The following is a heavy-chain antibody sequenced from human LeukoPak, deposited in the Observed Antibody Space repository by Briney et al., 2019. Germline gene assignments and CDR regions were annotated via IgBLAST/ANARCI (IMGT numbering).Heavy chain of an antibody. CDR3: AKDQGANDFWSGYYQFDY. J-gene: IGHJ4*02. V-gene: IGHV3-30*02. CDR1: GFTFSSYA. CDR2: IRYDGSNK. D-gene: IGHD3-3*01. Sequence: PGRSLRLSCAASGFTFSSYAMHWVRQAPGKGLEWVAFIRYDGSNKYYADSVKGRFTISRDNSKNTLYLQMNSLRAEDTAVYYCAKDQGANDFWSGYYQFDYWGQGTLVTVSS.